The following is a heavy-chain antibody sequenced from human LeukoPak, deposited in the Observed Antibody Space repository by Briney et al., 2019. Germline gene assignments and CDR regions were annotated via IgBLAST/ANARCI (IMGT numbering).Heavy chain of an antibody. V-gene: IGHV1-18*01. CDR1: GYTFTSYG. J-gene: IGHJ4*02. Sequence: GDSVKVSCKASGYTFTSYGISWVRQAPGQGLEWMAWISAYNGNTDYAQKLQGRVTMTTDTSTSTAYMELRSLRSDDTAVYYCARDRHIVVVTAMDEFDYWGQGTLVTVSS. CDR3: ARDRHIVVVTAMDEFDY. CDR2: ISAYNGNT. D-gene: IGHD2-21*02.